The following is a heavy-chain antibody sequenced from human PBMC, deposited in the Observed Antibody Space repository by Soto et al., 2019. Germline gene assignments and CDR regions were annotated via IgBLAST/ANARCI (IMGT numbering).Heavy chain of an antibody. J-gene: IGHJ4*02. CDR2: IYYSGST. D-gene: IGHD1-26*01. Sequence: SETLSLTCTVSGGSISSSSYYWGWIRQPPGKGLEWIGSIYYSGSTYYNPSLKSRVTISVDTSKNQFSLKLSSVTAADTAVYYCARRLPPYSGSYFDYWGQGTLVTVSS. CDR3: ARRLPPYSGSYFDY. CDR1: GGSISSSSYY. V-gene: IGHV4-39*01.